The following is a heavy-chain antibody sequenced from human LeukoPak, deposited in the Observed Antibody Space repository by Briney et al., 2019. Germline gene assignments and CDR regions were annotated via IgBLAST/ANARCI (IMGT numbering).Heavy chain of an antibody. J-gene: IGHJ3*02. D-gene: IGHD6-13*01. CDR1: GYTFTSYD. V-gene: IGHV1-8*01. CDR3: ARAQTRYSSSSKGRWLSHDAFDI. Sequence: ASVKVSCKASGYTFTSYDINWVRQATGQGLEWMGWMNPNSGNTGYAQKFQGRVTMTRNTSISTAYMELSSLRSEDTAVHYCARAQTRYSSSSKGRWLSHDAFDIWGQGAMVTVSS. CDR2: MNPNSGNT.